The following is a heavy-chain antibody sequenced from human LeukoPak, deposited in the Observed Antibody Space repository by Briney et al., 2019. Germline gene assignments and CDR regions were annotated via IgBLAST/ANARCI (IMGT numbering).Heavy chain of an antibody. CDR1: GYTFTSYD. CDR3: ARGPYSGTYYYYYMDV. Sequence: GASVKVSCKASGYTFTSYDINWVRQATGQGLEWMGWMNPNSGNTGYAQKFQGRVTMTRNTSISTAYMELSSLRSEDTAVYYCARGPYSGTYYYYYMDVWGKGTTVTISS. D-gene: IGHD3-10*01. J-gene: IGHJ6*03. CDR2: MNPNSGNT. V-gene: IGHV1-8*01.